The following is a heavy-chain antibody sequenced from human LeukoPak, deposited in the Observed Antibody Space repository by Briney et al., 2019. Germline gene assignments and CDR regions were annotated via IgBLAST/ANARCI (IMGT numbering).Heavy chain of an antibody. CDR2: IYYSGST. CDR3: AMVRGQNNWFDP. J-gene: IGHJ5*02. V-gene: IGHV4-39*07. Sequence: SETLSLTCTVSGGSISSSSYYWGWIRQPPEKGLEWIGSIYYSGSTYYNPSLKSRVTISVDTSKNQFSLKLSSVTAADTAVYYCAMVRGQNNWFDPWGQGTLVTVSS. CDR1: GGSISSSSYY. D-gene: IGHD3-10*01.